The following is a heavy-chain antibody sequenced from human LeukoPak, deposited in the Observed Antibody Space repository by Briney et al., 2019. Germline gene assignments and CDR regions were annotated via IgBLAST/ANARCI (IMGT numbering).Heavy chain of an antibody. CDR1: GGSISSYYW. V-gene: IGHV2-5*08. CDR2: IYWDDDK. CDR3: AHLPVGYTFDI. Sequence: TLSLTCTVSGGSISSYYWSWIRQPPGKALEWLALIYWDDDKRYSPSLKSRLTIAKDTSKNQVVLTMTNMDPVGTATYYCAHLPVGYTFDIWGQGTMVTVSS. D-gene: IGHD5-12*01. J-gene: IGHJ3*02.